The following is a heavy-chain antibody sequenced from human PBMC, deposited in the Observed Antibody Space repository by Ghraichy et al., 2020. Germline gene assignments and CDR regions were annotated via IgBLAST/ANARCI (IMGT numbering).Heavy chain of an antibody. J-gene: IGHJ6*01. Sequence: GESLNISCAASGFTFSYHSMDWVRQAPGKGLEWVSYITSGSSTIYYADSVKGRFTISRDNAKNSLYLQMDSLREEDTGVYYCARVRQVGGGYYYYGMDVWGQGTTVTVSS. CDR1: GFTFSYHS. V-gene: IGHV3-48*02. D-gene: IGHD3-10*01. CDR3: ARVRQVGGGYYYYGMDV. CDR2: ITSGSSTI.